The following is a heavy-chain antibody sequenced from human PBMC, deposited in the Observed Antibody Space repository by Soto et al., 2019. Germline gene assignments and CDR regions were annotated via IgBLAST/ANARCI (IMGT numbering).Heavy chain of an antibody. CDR3: ARNSGSYRYVIDY. D-gene: IGHD1-26*01. CDR2: IYYSGST. CDR1: GGSVSSGSYY. Sequence: QVQLQESGPGLVKPSETLSLTCTVSGGSVSSGSYYWSWIRQPPGKGLEWIGYIYYSGSTNYNPSLKSRVTISVDTSKNQFSLKLSSVTAADTAVYYCARNSGSYRYVIDYWGQGTLVTVSS. J-gene: IGHJ4*02. V-gene: IGHV4-61*01.